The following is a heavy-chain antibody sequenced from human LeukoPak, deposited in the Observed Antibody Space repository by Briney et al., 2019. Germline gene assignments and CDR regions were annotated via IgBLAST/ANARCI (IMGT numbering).Heavy chain of an antibody. CDR2: INLSGGST. D-gene: IGHD3-22*01. Sequence: GASVKVSCEASGYSFTSYHMHWVRQAPGQGLEWMGIINLSGGSTSYAQKFQGRVTMTRDMSTSTVHMELSSLRSEDTAVYYCARSDYYDSSGPLSDVWGTGTTVTVSS. CDR3: ARSDYYDSSGPLSDV. CDR1: GYSFTSYH. J-gene: IGHJ6*04. V-gene: IGHV1-46*01.